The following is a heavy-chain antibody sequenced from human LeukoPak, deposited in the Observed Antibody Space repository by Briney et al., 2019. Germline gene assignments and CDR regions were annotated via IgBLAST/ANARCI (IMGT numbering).Heavy chain of an antibody. D-gene: IGHD1-26*01. J-gene: IGHJ4*02. CDR3: AREGSSSKSGSPKPLDY. V-gene: IGHV1-46*01. Sequence: ASVKVSCKASGYTFTSYYMHWVRQAPGQGLEWMGIINPSGGSTSYAQKFQGRVTMTRDTSTSTVYMELSSLRSEDTAVYYCAREGSSSKSGSPKPLDYWGQGTLVTVSS. CDR2: INPSGGST. CDR1: GYTFTSYY.